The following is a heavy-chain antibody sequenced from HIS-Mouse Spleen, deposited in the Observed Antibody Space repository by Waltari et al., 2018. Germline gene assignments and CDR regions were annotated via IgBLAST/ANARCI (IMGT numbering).Heavy chain of an antibody. CDR2: IYYNGNT. CDR3: ARESPYSSSWYDWYFDL. CDR1: GGSISSSSYY. D-gene: IGHD6-13*01. J-gene: IGHJ2*01. Sequence: QLQLQESGPGLVKPSETLSLTCTVSGGSISSSSYYWGWIRQPPGKGREWIGSIYYNGNTNYYPSLKSRVTISVDTAKNQFALKLSSVAAADTAVYYCARESPYSSSWYDWYFDLWGRGTLVTVSS. V-gene: IGHV4-39*07.